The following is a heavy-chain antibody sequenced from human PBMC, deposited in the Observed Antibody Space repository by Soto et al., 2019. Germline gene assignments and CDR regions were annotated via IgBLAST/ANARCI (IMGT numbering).Heavy chain of an antibody. CDR3: ARRASIRSRCRQNSFDF. CDR2: IYPGDSDT. V-gene: IGHV5-51*01. Sequence: PGESLKISKKGSGYSFSSYFIGLGRQMPGRGLEWMGIIYPGDSDTRYSPSFQGQVTISADKSISTAYLQWSSLKASDTAMYYCARRASIRSRCRQNSFDFWDPGTFGTLSS. D-gene: IGHD2-2*01. J-gene: IGHJ5*01. CDR1: GYSFSSYF.